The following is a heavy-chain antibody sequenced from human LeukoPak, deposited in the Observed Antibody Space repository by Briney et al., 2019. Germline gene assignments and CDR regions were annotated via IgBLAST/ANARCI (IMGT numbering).Heavy chain of an antibody. CDR3: AAGPWELDF. CDR2: IYNGGNT. Sequence: SSETLSLTCTVSGVSINTYYASWIRQAPGKGLEFIGFIYNGGNTNYNPSLKSRATISVDTSNNQFSLRLTSVTAADTAMYYCAAGPWELDFWGQGTQVTVSS. J-gene: IGHJ4*02. V-gene: IGHV4-4*09. D-gene: IGHD1-26*01. CDR1: GVSINTYY.